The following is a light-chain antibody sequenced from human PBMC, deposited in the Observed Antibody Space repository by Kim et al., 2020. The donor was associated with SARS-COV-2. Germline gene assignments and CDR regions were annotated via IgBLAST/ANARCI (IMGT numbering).Light chain of an antibody. CDR2: GAS. V-gene: IGKV1-17*01. CDR3: LQHNTYPIT. Sequence: ASVGDSVTISCQANQDIRNDLGWYQQNPGRAPKRLIYGASSLQSGVPSRFSGSGSGTEFTRTISSLQPEDFATYFCLQHNTYPITFGQGTRLEIK. CDR1: QDIRND. J-gene: IGKJ5*01.